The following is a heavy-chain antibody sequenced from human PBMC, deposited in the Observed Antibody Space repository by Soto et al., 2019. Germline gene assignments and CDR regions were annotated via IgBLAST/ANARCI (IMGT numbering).Heavy chain of an antibody. CDR2: IIPIFGTA. D-gene: IGHD1-26*01. J-gene: IGHJ6*02. CDR3: ARVGGIVGATRHYCYYGMDV. Sequence: QVQLVQSGAEVKKPGSSVKVSCKASGGTFSSYAISWVRQAPGQGLEWMGGIIPIFGTANYAQKFQGRVTITADEPTSTAYMELSSLRSEDTAGYCCARVGGIVGATRHYCYYGMDVWGQGTTVTVSS. V-gene: IGHV1-69*01. CDR1: GGTFSSYA.